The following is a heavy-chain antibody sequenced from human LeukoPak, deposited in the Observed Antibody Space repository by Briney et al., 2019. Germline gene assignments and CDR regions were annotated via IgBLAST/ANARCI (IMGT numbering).Heavy chain of an antibody. V-gene: IGHV3-21*01. D-gene: IGHD3-3*01. Sequence: GGSLRLSCTASGFTFSSYSMNWVRQAPGKGLEWVSSISSGSSYIYYADSVKGRFTISRDNANNSLYLQMNSLRAEDTAVYYCARRNSGYSTDYRGQGTLVTVSS. CDR3: ARRNSGYSTDY. CDR1: GFTFSSYS. CDR2: ISSGSSYI. J-gene: IGHJ4*02.